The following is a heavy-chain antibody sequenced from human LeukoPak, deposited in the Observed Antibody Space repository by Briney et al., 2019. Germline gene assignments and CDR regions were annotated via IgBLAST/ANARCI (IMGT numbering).Heavy chain of an antibody. J-gene: IGHJ5*02. V-gene: IGHV1-58*02. CDR3: AADRRVYCTGGTCYLNWFDP. D-gene: IGHD2-15*01. Sequence: SVKVSCKASGFTFSSSAMQWVRQARGQRLEWIGWIVLGSGHTNFAQKFQERVTITRDMSTSTAYMELSSLRSDDTAVYYCAADRRVYCTGGTCYLNWFDPWGQGTLVTVSS. CDR2: IVLGSGHT. CDR1: GFTFSSSA.